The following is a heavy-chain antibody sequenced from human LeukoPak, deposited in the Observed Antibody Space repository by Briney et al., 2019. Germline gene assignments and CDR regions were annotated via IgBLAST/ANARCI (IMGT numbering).Heavy chain of an antibody. J-gene: IGHJ2*01. CDR1: GYTFTSYG. D-gene: IGHD5-12*01. CDR3: ARDKVAQSPYWYFDL. V-gene: IGHV1-46*01. CDR2: INPSGGST. Sequence: ASVKVSCKASGYTFTSYGISWVRQAPGQGLEWMGIINPSGGSTSYAQKFQGRVTMTRDTSTSTVYMELSSLRSEDTAVYYCARDKVAQSPYWYFDLWGRGTLVTVSS.